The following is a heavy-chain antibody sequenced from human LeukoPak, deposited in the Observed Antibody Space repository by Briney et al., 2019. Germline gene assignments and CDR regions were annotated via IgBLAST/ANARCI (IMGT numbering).Heavy chain of an antibody. CDR3: ATHEPNPTMAAPFNY. J-gene: IGHJ4*02. V-gene: IGHV3-33*02. Sequence: GRSLRLSCAASGFTFSTYGMHWVRQAPGKGLEWLALIWYDGTNKYYADSVKGRFTVSRDNSTNTLFLQMNSLRAEDTAVYYCATHEPNPTMAAPFNYWGQGTLVTVSS. D-gene: IGHD3-10*01. CDR2: IWYDGTNK. CDR1: GFTFSTYG.